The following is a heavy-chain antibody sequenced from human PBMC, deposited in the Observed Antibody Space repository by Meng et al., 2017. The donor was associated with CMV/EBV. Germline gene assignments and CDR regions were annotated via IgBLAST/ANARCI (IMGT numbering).Heavy chain of an antibody. CDR3: AREGDNPFDY. CDR2: IYYSGST. V-gene: IGHV4-30-4*08. CDR1: GGSISSGDYY. J-gene: IGHJ4*02. D-gene: IGHD2-21*02. Sequence: QVRLHESGPGLIKPSQTLSRTCTVSGGSISSGDYYWCWIRQPPGKGLEWIGYIYYSGSTYYNPSPKSRVTISVDTSKNQFSLKLSSVTAADTAVYYCAREGDNPFDYWGQGTLVTRLL.